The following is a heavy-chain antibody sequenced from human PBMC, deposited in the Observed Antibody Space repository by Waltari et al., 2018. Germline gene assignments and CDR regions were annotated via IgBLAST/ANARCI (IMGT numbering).Heavy chain of an antibody. D-gene: IGHD6-6*01. CDR3: ARCITARTLGYWFDP. J-gene: IGHJ5*02. CDR2: IYYIGRT. V-gene: IGHV4-31*03. CDR1: GGSISSAGYY. Sequence: QVQLQESGPGLVKPSQTLSLTCTVPGGSISSAGYYWSWIRQHPGKGLEWIGSIYYIGRTSYNPSLTSRVSISVDTSKNQFSLKLTSVTAADTAMFYCARCITARTLGYWFDPWGQGTLVTVSS.